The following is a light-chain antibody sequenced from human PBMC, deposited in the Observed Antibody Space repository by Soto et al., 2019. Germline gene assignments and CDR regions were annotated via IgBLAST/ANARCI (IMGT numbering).Light chain of an antibody. CDR3: QQYGPSPMYT. CDR1: RSVSSN. J-gene: IGKJ2*01. CDR2: GAS. V-gene: IGKV3-15*01. Sequence: EIVMTQSPATLSVSPGERATLSCRASRSVSSNLAWYQQKPGQAPRLLMYGASTRATGIPARFSGSGSGTEFTLTISSLQSEDFAVYYCQQYGPSPMYTFGQGTNLEIK.